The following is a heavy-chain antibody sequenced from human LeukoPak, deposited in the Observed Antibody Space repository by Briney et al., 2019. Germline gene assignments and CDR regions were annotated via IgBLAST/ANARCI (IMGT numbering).Heavy chain of an antibody. J-gene: IGHJ3*02. Sequence: SETLSLTCTVSGGSISSGGYYWGWIRQPPGKGLEWIGSIYYSGSTYYNPSLKSRVTISVDTSKNQFSLKLSSVTAADTAVYYCASPLYSSSWYSAFDIWGQGTMVTVSS. CDR3: ASPLYSSSWYSAFDI. V-gene: IGHV4-39*01. CDR2: IYYSGST. CDR1: GGSISSGGYY. D-gene: IGHD6-13*01.